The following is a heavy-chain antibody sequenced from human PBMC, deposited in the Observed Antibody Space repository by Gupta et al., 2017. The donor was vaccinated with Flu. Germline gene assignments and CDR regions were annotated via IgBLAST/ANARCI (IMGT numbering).Heavy chain of an antibody. V-gene: IGHV3-73*01. J-gene: IGHJ6*02. D-gene: IGHD2-2*01. CDR2: IRSKANSYAT. CDR1: GFTFSGSA. Sequence: EVQLVESGGGLVQPGGSLKLSCAASGFTFSGSAMHWVRQASGKGLEWVGRIRSKANSYATAYAASVKGRFTISRDDSKNTAYLQMNSLKTEDTAVYYCTRLRDIIVVPAALGSYYYYGMDVWGQGTTVTVSS. CDR3: TRLRDIIVVPAALGSYYYYGMDV.